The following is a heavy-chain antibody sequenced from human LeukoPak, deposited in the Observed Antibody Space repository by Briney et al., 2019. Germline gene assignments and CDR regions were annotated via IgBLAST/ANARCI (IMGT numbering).Heavy chain of an antibody. Sequence: ASVKVSCKASGYTFTSYDINWVRQAPGQGLEWMGWMNPNSGNTGYAQKFQGRVTITRNTSISTAYMELSSLRSEDTAVYYCARGPGGELPRNWFDPWGQGTLVTVSS. D-gene: IGHD1-26*01. CDR2: MNPNSGNT. V-gene: IGHV1-8*03. J-gene: IGHJ5*02. CDR1: GYTFTSYD. CDR3: ARGPGGELPRNWFDP.